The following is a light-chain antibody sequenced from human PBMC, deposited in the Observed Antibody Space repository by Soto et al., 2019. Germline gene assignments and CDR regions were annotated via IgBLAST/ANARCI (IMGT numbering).Light chain of an antibody. CDR2: GAS. CDR1: QSVSNNY. Sequence: EIVLTQSQGTLSLSPGERATLSCRASQSVSNNYLAWYQRKPGQAPRLLIYGASYRATDIPGRFSGSGSGTDFTLTITRLEPEDFAVYSCQQYGSSPPTFGQGTKVEIK. V-gene: IGKV3-20*01. CDR3: QQYGSSPPT. J-gene: IGKJ1*01.